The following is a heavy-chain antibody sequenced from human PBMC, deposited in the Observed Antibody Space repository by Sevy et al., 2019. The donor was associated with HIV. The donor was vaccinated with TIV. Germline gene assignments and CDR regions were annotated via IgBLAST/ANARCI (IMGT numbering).Heavy chain of an antibody. CDR1: GFTFSSYS. CDR3: ARDSDYYYYGMDV. CDR2: ISSSSSTI. D-gene: IGHD1-26*01. V-gene: IGHV3-48*01. Sequence: GGSLRLSCAASGFTFSSYSMNWVRQAPGKGLEWVSYISSSSSTIYYADSVKGRFTISRDNAKNSLYLQMNSLRAEDMAVYYSARDSDYYYYGMDVWGQGTTVTVSS. J-gene: IGHJ6*02.